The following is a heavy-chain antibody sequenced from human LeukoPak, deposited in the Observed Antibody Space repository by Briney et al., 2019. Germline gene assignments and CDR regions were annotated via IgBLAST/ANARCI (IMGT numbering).Heavy chain of an antibody. CDR1: GFTFSSYG. V-gene: IGHV3-30*02. CDR3: ARDKGGIVVVPPDY. Sequence: GRSLRLSCAASGFTFSSYGMHWVRQAPGKGLEWVAFIRYDGSNKYYADSVKGRFTISRDNSKNTLYLQMNSLRAEDTAVYYCARDKGGIVVVPPDYWGQGTLVTVSS. CDR2: IRYDGSNK. J-gene: IGHJ4*02. D-gene: IGHD2-2*01.